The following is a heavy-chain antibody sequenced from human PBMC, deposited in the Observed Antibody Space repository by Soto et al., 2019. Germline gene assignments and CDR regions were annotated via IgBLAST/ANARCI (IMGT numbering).Heavy chain of an antibody. CDR2: ISYDGINK. J-gene: IGHJ6*02. Sequence: QVQLVESGGGVIQPGMSLRLSCAASGFTFSSYAIHWVRQAPGKGLEWVAVISYDGINKYYADSVKGRFTISRDNSKNTVYLQMNSLRVEETAVYYGARSYYYYYGMDVWGQGTTATVSS. CDR1: GFTFSSYA. CDR3: ARSYYYYYGMDV. V-gene: IGHV3-30-3*01.